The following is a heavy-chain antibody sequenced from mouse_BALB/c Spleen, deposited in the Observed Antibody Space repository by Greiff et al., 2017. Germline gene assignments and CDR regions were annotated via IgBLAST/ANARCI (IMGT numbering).Heavy chain of an antibody. Sequence: VQLKESGAELVRPGASVKLSCTASGFNIKDYYMHWVKQRPEQGLEWNGWIDPENGNTIYDPKFQGKASITADTSSNTTYLQLSSLTSEDTAVLYCARCDYRYDYYIDYWGQGTTLTVSS. CDR3: ARCDYRYDYYIDY. CDR1: GFNIKDYY. CDR2: IDPENGNT. D-gene: IGHD2-14*01. J-gene: IGHJ2*01. V-gene: IGHV14-1*02.